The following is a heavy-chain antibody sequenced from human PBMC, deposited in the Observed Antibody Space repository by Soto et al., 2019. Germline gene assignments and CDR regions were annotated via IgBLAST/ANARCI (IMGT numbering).Heavy chain of an antibody. CDR1: GFTFSSYA. CDR3: AKGSAVLRYFDWLSRNRYYFEY. V-gene: IGHV3-23*01. D-gene: IGHD3-9*01. Sequence: EVQLLESGGGLVQPGGSLRLSCAASGFTFSSYAMSWVRQAPGKGLEWVSAISGSGGSTYYADSVKGRFTISRDNSKNTLYLQMNRLRAEDTALYYCAKGSAVLRYFDWLSRNRYYFEYWGKGTMVTVSS. J-gene: IGHJ4*02. CDR2: ISGSGGST.